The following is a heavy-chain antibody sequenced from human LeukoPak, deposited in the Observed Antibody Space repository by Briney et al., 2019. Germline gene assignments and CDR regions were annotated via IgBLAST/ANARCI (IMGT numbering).Heavy chain of an antibody. J-gene: IGHJ4*02. V-gene: IGHV3-74*01. D-gene: IGHD4-17*01. CDR3: VRAHIGDYGSFDY. CDR2: IHSDGTST. Sequence: PGGSLRLSCAASGFTFSSYGMHWVRQAPGEGLVWLSHIHSDGTSTTYADSVKGRFVISRDNAKNTLSLQMNSLRAEDTAIYYCVRAHIGDYGSFDYWGQGTLVTVSS. CDR1: GFTFSSYG.